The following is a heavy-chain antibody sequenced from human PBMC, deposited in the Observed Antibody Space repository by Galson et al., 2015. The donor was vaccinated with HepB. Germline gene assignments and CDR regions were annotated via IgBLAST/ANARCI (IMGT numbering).Heavy chain of an antibody. Sequence: SVKVSCKASGYDFTIYAISWVRQAPGQGLEWMGWISTYSGKREYAQKFRGRVTVTTDTPTRTAYMEVRSLTSDDTAMYYCARGRWEDAFDLWGQGTLVTVSS. V-gene: IGHV1-18*01. J-gene: IGHJ3*01. D-gene: IGHD3-16*01. CDR3: ARGRWEDAFDL. CDR1: GYDFTIYA. CDR2: ISTYSGKR.